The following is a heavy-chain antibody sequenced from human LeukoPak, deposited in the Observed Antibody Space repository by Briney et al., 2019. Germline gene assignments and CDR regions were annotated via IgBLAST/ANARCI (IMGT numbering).Heavy chain of an antibody. CDR1: GFTFSSYG. Sequence: PGRSLRLSCAASGFTFSSYGMHWVRQAPGKGLEWVAVISYDGSNKYYADSVKGRFTISRDNSKNTLYLQMNSLRAEDTAVYYCAKDGGYLNGYFDYWGQGTLVTVSS. CDR2: ISYDGSNK. V-gene: IGHV3-30*18. CDR3: AKDGGYLNGYFDY. D-gene: IGHD4-23*01. J-gene: IGHJ4*02.